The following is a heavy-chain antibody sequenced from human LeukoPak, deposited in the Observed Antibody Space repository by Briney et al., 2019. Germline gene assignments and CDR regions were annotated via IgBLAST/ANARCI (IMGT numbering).Heavy chain of an antibody. J-gene: IGHJ4*02. CDR3: AKRPSDYGDYVTYFDY. Sequence: GGSLRLSCAASGFSFISYGMHWVRQAPGKGLEWVGVISDDGRSKDYADSVKGRFTISRGNSKDTLYLQMNSLRAEDTAVYYCAKRPSDYGDYVTYFDYWGQGTLVTVSS. V-gene: IGHV3-30*18. CDR2: ISDDGRSK. CDR1: GFSFISYG. D-gene: IGHD4-17*01.